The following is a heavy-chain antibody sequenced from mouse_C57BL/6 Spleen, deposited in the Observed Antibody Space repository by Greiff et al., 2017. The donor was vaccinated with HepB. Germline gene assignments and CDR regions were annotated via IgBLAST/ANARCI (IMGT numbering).Heavy chain of an antibody. CDR1: GYTFTSYG. D-gene: IGHD1-1*01. J-gene: IGHJ1*03. Sequence: VHLVESGAELARPGASVKLSCKASGYTFTSYGISWVKQRTGQGLEWIGEIYPRSGNTYYNEKFKGKATLTADKSSSTAYMELRSLTSEDSAVYFCARGSTVVYWYFDVWGTGTTVTVSS. CDR3: ARGSTVVYWYFDV. V-gene: IGHV1-81*01. CDR2: IYPRSGNT.